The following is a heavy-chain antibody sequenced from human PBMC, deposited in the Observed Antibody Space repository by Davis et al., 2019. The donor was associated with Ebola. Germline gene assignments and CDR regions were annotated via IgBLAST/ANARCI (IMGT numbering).Heavy chain of an antibody. V-gene: IGHV3-74*01. CDR1: GFTFSSYW. D-gene: IGHD2-21*02. J-gene: IGHJ4*02. CDR2: INNDGSGT. Sequence: HTGGSLRLSCVASGFTFSSYWMFWVRQAPGKGLVWVSRINNDGSGTSYADSVKGRFTISRDNAKNTVYLQMNGLRAEDTAVYYCVREEVTADYWGQGTLVTVSS. CDR3: VREEVTADY.